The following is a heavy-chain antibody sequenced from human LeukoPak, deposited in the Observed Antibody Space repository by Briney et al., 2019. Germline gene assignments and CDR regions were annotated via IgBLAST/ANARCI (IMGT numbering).Heavy chain of an antibody. CDR2: ISGSGDTT. Sequence: PGGSLRLSCAASGFTFSGYGMNWVRQAPGKGLEWVSGISGSGDTTYYADSVKGRVIISRDNSKKTLHLQVNSLRVEDTAVYYCAKDQNDFWSGKKYFFDSWGQGTLVTVSS. V-gene: IGHV3-23*01. D-gene: IGHD3-3*01. J-gene: IGHJ4*02. CDR1: GFTFSGYG. CDR3: AKDQNDFWSGKKYFFDS.